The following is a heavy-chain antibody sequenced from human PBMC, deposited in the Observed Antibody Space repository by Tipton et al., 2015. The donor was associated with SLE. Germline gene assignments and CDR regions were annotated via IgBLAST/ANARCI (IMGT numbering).Heavy chain of an antibody. Sequence: QSGAEVKKAGESLKISCKGSGYSFSSNWIGWVRQMPGKGLEWMGIIYPGDSDTKYSPSFQGQVTISADKSISTAYLQWSSLRASDTAVYYCARRDVLNLYYYMGVWGEGTTVTVSS. D-gene: IGHD3-10*01. CDR1: GYSFSSNW. V-gene: IGHV5-51*03. CDR2: IYPGDSDT. J-gene: IGHJ6*03. CDR3: ARRDVLNLYYYMGV.